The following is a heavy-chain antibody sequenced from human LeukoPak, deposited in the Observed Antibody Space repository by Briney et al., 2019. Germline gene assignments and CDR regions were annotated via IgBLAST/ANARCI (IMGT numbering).Heavy chain of an antibody. D-gene: IGHD6-19*01. CDR2: VNHSGST. Sequence: PSETLSLTCAVYGGSFSGYYWSWIRQPPGKGLEWIGEVNHSGSTYYNPSLKSRVTISVDTSKNQFSLKLSSVTAADTAVYYCARDSGWFDYWGQGTLVTVPS. CDR3: ARDSGWFDY. V-gene: IGHV4-34*01. CDR1: GGSFSGYY. J-gene: IGHJ4*02.